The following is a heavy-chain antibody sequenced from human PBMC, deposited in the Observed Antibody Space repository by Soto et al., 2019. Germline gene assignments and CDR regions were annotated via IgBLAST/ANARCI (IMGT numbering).Heavy chain of an antibody. V-gene: IGHV1-69*13. CDR1: GGTFSNYA. D-gene: IGHD3-10*01. CDR2: FIPIFDAA. Sequence: ASVKVSCKASGGTFSNYAINWVRQAPGQGLEWMGGFIPIFDAANYAQNFRGRVTITADESTTTAYMELSDLRSEDTAMYYCARKAESYGFDIWGQGTLVTVSS. J-gene: IGHJ3*02. CDR3: ARKAESYGFDI.